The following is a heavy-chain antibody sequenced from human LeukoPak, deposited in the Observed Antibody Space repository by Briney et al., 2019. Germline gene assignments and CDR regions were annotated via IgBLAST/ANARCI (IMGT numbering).Heavy chain of an antibody. CDR1: SDSISSYY. D-gene: IGHD3-22*01. Sequence: SETLSLTCTVSSDSISSYYWSWIRQPPGKGLEWIGYIHYSGGTNYNPSAKSRVTISVGTSKNQFSLKLSSVTAADTAVYYCARFSEVIGYDYWGQGTLVTVSS. V-gene: IGHV4-59*12. CDR2: IHYSGGT. J-gene: IGHJ4*02. CDR3: ARFSEVIGYDY.